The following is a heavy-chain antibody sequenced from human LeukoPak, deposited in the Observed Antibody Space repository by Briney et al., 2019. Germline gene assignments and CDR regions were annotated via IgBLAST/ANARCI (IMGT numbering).Heavy chain of an antibody. V-gene: IGHV3-15*01. CDR2: IKSKTDGGTT. J-gene: IGHJ4*02. CDR3: LATYYYDSSGLGYFDY. Sequence: PGESLRLSCAASGFTFSNAWMSWVRQAPGKGLEWVGRIKSKTDGGTTDYAAPVKGRFTISRDDSKNTLYLQMNSLKTEDTAVYYCLATYYYDSSGLGYFDYWGQGTLVTVSS. CDR1: GFTFSNAW. D-gene: IGHD3-22*01.